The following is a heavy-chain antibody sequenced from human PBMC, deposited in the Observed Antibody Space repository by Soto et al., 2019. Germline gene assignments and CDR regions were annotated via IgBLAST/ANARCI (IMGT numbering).Heavy chain of an antibody. V-gene: IGHV3-23*01. CDR2: IRGSGGST. J-gene: IGHJ4*02. Sequence: EVQLLESGGGLVQPGGSLRLSCAASGFTFSSYAKSWVLQAPGKGLEWVSAIRGSGGSTYYADSVKGRFTISRDNSKNTVYVQMNSLRAEDTAVYYCAKVPYSASSGRTLDYWGQGTLVTVSS. CDR1: GFTFSSYA. CDR3: AKVPYSASSGRTLDY. D-gene: IGHD3-22*01.